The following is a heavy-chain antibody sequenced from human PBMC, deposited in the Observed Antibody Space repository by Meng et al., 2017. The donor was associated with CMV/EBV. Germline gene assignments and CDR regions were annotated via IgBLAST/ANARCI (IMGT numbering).Heavy chain of an antibody. J-gene: IGHJ3*02. CDR2: INSDGSST. D-gene: IGHD1-26*01. CDR3: ARDSVMELLVGEGRADAFDI. CDR1: GFTFSSYW. V-gene: IGHV3-74*01. Sequence: GESLKISCAASGFTFSSYWMHWVRQAPGKGLVWVSRINSDGSSTSYADSVKGRFTISRDNAKNTLYLQMNSLRAEDTAVYYCARDSVMELLVGEGRADAFDIWGQGTMVTVSS.